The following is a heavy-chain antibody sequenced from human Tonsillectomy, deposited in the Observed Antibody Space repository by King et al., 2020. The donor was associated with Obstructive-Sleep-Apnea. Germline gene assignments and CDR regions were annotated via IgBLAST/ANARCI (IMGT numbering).Heavy chain of an antibody. CDR2: ISYDGTKK. J-gene: IGHJ3*02. D-gene: IGHD5-18*01. Sequence: QVQLVESGGGVVQPGRSLRLSCAASGFTFRTYAIHWVRQAPGKGLAWVALISYDGTKKYYADSVKGRFTISRDNSKNTLYLQINSLRGEDTAVYYCARDRFGGYTYAFDIWGQGTMVTVSS. V-gene: IGHV3-30-3*01. CDR3: ARDRFGGYTYAFDI. CDR1: GFTFRTYA.